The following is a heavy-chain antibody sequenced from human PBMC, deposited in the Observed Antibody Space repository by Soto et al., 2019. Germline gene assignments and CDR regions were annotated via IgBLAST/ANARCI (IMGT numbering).Heavy chain of an antibody. CDR2: SVPTLGMA. D-gene: IGHD2-15*01. J-gene: IGHJ4*02. CDR1: GDTFTDHT. CDR3: ASGDCSGGRCYSDFDF. Sequence: QVHLVQSGAEVKKPGSSVKVSCKASGDTFTDHTVTWVRQAPGQGLEWMGRSVPTLGMANYAQTFQGRVTIPADTPMATAYLELTGLTSDDSAVYYCASGDCSGGRCYSDFDFWGQGALVTVSS. V-gene: IGHV1-69*02.